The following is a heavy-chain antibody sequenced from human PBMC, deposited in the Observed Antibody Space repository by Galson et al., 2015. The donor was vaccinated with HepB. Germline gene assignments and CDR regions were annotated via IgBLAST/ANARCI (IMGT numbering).Heavy chain of an antibody. CDR2: IIPILGIA. CDR1: GGTFSSYA. Sequence: SVKVSCKASGGTFSSYAISWVRQAPGQGLEWMGRIIPILGIANYAQKFQGRVTITADKSTSTAYMELSSLRSEDTAVYYCARTPAYQLLDGYYYYYMDVWGKGTTVTVSS. V-gene: IGHV1-69*04. J-gene: IGHJ6*03. CDR3: ARTPAYQLLDGYYYYYMDV. D-gene: IGHD2-2*01.